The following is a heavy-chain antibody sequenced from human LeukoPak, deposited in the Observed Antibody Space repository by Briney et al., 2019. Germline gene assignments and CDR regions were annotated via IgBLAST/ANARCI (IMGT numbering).Heavy chain of an antibody. CDR2: IFHSGIA. CDR1: NYPITSDYY. D-gene: IGHD3-16*01. V-gene: IGHV4-38-2*01. J-gene: IGHJ6*03. CDR3: GRAGFGTAYNRFYYYMDV. Sequence: SETLSLTCAVSNYPITSDYYWVWIRPPPGQGLEWIGQIFHSGIAHYKPSLKSRVTMSVDTSRSQFSVNLNSVTAADTAVYYCGRAGFGTAYNRFYYYMDVWGKGTTVTVSS.